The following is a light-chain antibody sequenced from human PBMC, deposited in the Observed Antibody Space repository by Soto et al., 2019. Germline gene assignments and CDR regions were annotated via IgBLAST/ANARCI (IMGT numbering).Light chain of an antibody. V-gene: IGLV1-47*02. J-gene: IGLJ1*01. Sequence: QSVLTQPPSASGTPGQRVTIFCSGSSSNIGRNSVYWYQQLPGTAPKLLIYSNHQRPSGVPDRFSGSKSGTSASLAISGLRSEDEADYYCCSYANSGSFVFGTGTKLTVL. CDR3: CSYANSGSFV. CDR1: SSNIGRNS. CDR2: SNH.